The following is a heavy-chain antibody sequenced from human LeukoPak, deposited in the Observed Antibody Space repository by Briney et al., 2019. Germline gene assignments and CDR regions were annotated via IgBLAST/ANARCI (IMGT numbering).Heavy chain of an antibody. CDR2: IYYSGST. J-gene: IGHJ5*02. D-gene: IGHD2-2*03. Sequence: SETLSLTCTVSGXSISSYYWTWIRQPPGKGLEWIGYIYYSGSTTYNPSLKSRVTMSVDTSKNRFSLKLSSVTAADTAVYYCARHRGYCSSTSCSYNWFDPWGQGTLVTVSS. CDR3: ARHRGYCSSTSCSYNWFDP. CDR1: GXSISSYY. V-gene: IGHV4-59*08.